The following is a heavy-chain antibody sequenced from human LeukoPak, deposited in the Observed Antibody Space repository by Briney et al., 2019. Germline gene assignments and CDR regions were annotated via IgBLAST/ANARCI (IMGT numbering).Heavy chain of an antibody. CDR3: AEGGETYYNYYYMDV. D-gene: IGHD3-16*01. J-gene: IGHJ6*03. CDR2: ISESSSST. V-gene: IGHV3-23*01. CDR1: GFTFNSYV. Sequence: GGSLRLSCAASGFTFNSYVMTWVRQAPGKGPEWISAISESSSSTYYADSVKGRFTISRDNSKNTLYLEMNSLRAEDTAIYYCAEGGETYYNYYYMDVWGKGTTVSVSS.